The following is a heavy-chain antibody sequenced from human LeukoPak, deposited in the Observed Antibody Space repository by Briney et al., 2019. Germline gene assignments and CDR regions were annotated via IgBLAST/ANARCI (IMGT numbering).Heavy chain of an antibody. D-gene: IGHD6-13*01. CDR3: ARDRAAAAANDYYYMDV. CDR1: GYTFTRYN. Sequence: ASVKVSCKASGYTFTRYNMHWGGQAPGQGLGWMGWSNPNSGGTNYAQKFQGRVTMTRDTSISTAYMELSRLRSDDTAVYYCARDRAAAAANDYYYMDVWGKGTTVTISS. J-gene: IGHJ6*03. V-gene: IGHV1-2*02. CDR2: SNPNSGGT.